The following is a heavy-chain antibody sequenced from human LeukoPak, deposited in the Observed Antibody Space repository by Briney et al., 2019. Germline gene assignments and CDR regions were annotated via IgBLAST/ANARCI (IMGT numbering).Heavy chain of an antibody. Sequence: SVKVSCKASGGTFSSYAISWVRQAPGQGLEWMGGIIPIFGTANYAQKFQGRVTITRDTSASTAYMELSSLRSEDTAVYYCARAGSQQLVGGIDYWGQGTLVTVSS. D-gene: IGHD6-13*01. V-gene: IGHV1-69*05. CDR1: GGTFSSYA. J-gene: IGHJ4*02. CDR3: ARAGSQQLVGGIDY. CDR2: IIPIFGTA.